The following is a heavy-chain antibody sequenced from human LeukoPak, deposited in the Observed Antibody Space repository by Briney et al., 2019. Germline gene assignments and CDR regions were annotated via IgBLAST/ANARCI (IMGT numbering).Heavy chain of an antibody. CDR3: ARDPTGSLYFDY. J-gene: IGHJ4*02. CDR2: INPNSFGT. Sequence: ASVKVSCKASGYTFTGYFIHWVRQAPGQGLEWMGWINPNSFGTNYAQNFQGRVTMTRDTSINTAYMELSRLTSDDTAMYYCARDPTGSLYFDYWGQGTLVTVSS. CDR1: GYTFTGYF. V-gene: IGHV1-2*02.